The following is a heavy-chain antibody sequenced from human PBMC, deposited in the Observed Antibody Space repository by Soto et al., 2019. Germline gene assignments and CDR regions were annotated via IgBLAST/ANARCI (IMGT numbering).Heavy chain of an antibody. Sequence: EVQVLESGGGLVQPGGSLRLSCAASGFTFSNYAMSWVRQAPGKGLEWVSSISSSAYTTYYADSVKGRFTVSRDNSKNTVHLQMNSLRAEDTAVYYCTKNHLFGSETKDYWGQGNLVTVSS. CDR1: GFTFSNYA. V-gene: IGHV3-23*01. D-gene: IGHD3-10*01. CDR2: ISSSAYTT. J-gene: IGHJ4*02. CDR3: TKNHLFGSETKDY.